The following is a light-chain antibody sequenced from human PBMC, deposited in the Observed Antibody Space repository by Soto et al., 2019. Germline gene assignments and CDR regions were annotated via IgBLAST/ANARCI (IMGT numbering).Light chain of an antibody. CDR1: SSNIGSNT. CDR2: NNN. J-gene: IGLJ1*01. Sequence: QSVLTQPPSASGTPGQRVTISCSGSSSNIGSNTVNWYQQLPGTAPKLLIYNNNQRPSGVPDRFSGSKSGTSASLAISGLQSEHEADYYCPPSDVSLNGNVFGPGTKLTVL. V-gene: IGLV1-44*01. CDR3: PPSDVSLNGNV.